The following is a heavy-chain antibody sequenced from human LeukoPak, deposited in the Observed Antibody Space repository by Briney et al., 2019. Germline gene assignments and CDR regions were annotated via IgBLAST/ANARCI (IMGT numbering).Heavy chain of an antibody. CDR1: GFSFSTYA. Sequence: GGSLRLSCAASGFSFSTYAMSWVRQAPGKGLEWVSGISGSGGNTYYADSVKGRFTLSRDNSKNTLYLQMNSLRAEDTAVYYCAGDRCGAICFYGLDVWGQGTTVTVSS. V-gene: IGHV3-23*01. CDR3: AGDRCGAICFYGLDV. J-gene: IGHJ6*02. D-gene: IGHD4/OR15-4a*01. CDR2: ISGSGGNT.